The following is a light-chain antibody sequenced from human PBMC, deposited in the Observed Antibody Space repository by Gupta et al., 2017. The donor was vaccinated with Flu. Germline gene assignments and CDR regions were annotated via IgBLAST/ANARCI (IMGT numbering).Light chain of an antibody. CDR3: QQRSNWPPDN. Sequence: EIVLTQSPATLSLSPGERATLSCRASQSVSSYLAWYQQKPGQAPRLLIYDASNRATGIPARFSGSGYGTDFTLTISSREPEDFAVYYCQQRSNWPPDNFGQGTKLEIK. CDR2: DAS. CDR1: QSVSSY. V-gene: IGKV3-11*01. J-gene: IGKJ2*01.